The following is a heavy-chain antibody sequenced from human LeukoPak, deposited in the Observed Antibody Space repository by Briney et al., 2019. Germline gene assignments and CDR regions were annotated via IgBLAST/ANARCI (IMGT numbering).Heavy chain of an antibody. CDR3: ARDGDGDYVFSYYFDY. CDR1: GFTFSSYV. J-gene: IGHJ4*02. V-gene: IGHV3-30*04. D-gene: IGHD4-17*01. Sequence: GGSLRLSCAASGFTFSSYVMHWVRQAPGKGLEWVALISYDESNTFYADSVKGRFTISRDNSKNTLYLQMNSLRVEDTAVYYCARDGDGDYVFSYYFDYWGQGTLVTVSS. CDR2: ISYDESNT.